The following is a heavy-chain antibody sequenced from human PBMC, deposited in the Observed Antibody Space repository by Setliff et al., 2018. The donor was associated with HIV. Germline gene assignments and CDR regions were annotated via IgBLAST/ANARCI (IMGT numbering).Heavy chain of an antibody. J-gene: IGHJ3*02. D-gene: IGHD1-20*01. Sequence: SETLSLTCTVSGGSISSSSYYWGWIRQPPGKGLEWIGSISYSGSTYYNPSLKSRVTILVDTSKKQLSLKMSSVTAADTAVYYCASLYNWNPRGGVGGAFDIWGQGTMVTVSS. V-gene: IGHV4-39*07. CDR2: ISYSGST. CDR3: ASLYNWNPRGGVGGAFDI. CDR1: GGSISSSSYY.